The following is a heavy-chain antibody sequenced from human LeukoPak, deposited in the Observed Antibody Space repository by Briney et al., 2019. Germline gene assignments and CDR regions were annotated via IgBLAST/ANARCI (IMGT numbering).Heavy chain of an antibody. Sequence: SETLSLTCTVSGGSITTYHWSWIRQPPGKGLEWIGFIYYSGTTNYNPSLKSRATISLDTSKNQFSLKLSSVTAADTAVYYCAEGGGGYWGQGTLVTVSS. CDR1: GGSITTYH. CDR3: AEGGGGY. J-gene: IGHJ4*02. V-gene: IGHV4-59*01. CDR2: IYYSGTT. D-gene: IGHD3-16*01.